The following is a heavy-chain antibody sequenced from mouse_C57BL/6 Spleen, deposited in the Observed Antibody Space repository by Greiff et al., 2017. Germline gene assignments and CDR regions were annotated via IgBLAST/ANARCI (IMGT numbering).Heavy chain of an antibody. J-gene: IGHJ4*01. Sequence: EVQLQQSGAELVKPGASVKLSCTASGFNIKDYYMHWVKQRTEQGLEWIGRIDPEDGDTKYAPKFQGKATITADTSSNTAYLQLSSLTSEDTAVYYCAGGDDWSYAMDYWGQGTSVTVSS. V-gene: IGHV14-2*01. D-gene: IGHD2-12*01. CDR2: IDPEDGDT. CDR3: AGGDDWSYAMDY. CDR1: GFNIKDYY.